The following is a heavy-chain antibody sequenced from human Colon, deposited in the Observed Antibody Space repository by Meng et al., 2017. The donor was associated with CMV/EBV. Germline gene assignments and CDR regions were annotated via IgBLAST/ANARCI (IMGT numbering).Heavy chain of an antibody. CDR1: GFTFSKYW. D-gene: IGHD6-13*01. V-gene: IGHV3-7*01. Sequence: GSLKISCATSGFTFSKYWMSWVRQAPGKGLEWVANIKQDGSEKYYVDSVEGRFTISRDNAKNSVSLQMNSLRAEDTAVYYCARPARGSTNYYWGQGTLVTVSS. CDR3: ARPARGSTNYY. CDR2: IKQDGSEK. J-gene: IGHJ4*02.